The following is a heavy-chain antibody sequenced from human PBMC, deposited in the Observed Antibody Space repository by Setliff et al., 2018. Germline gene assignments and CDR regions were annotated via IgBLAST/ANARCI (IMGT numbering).Heavy chain of an antibody. Sequence: GGSLRLSCAASGFTFSNYYMSWVRQAPGKGLEWVANIKEDGSEEYYVDSVKGRFTISRDNAKKSLYLQMNSLRAEDTAVYYCARDPGWKQFDYWGQGTLVTVSS. V-gene: IGHV3-7*03. J-gene: IGHJ4*02. D-gene: IGHD6-19*01. CDR3: ARDPGWKQFDY. CDR1: GFTFSNYY. CDR2: IKEDGSEE.